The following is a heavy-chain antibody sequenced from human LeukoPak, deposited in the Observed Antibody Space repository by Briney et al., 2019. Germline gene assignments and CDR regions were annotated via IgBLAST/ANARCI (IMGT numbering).Heavy chain of an antibody. J-gene: IGHJ4*02. CDR2: IGIDSGNT. CDR1: GFTFSDYS. Sequence: GGSLRLSCAASGFTFSDYSMNWVCQAPGKGLEWISYIGIDSGNTNYADSVKGRFTISGDKAKNSLYLQMNSLRVEDTAVYYCARDYKYAFDNWGQGTLVTVSS. V-gene: IGHV3-48*01. D-gene: IGHD5-24*01. CDR3: ARDYKYAFDN.